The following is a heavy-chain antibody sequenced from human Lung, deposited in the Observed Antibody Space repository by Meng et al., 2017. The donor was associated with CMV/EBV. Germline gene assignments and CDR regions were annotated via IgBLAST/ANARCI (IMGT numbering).Heavy chain of an antibody. D-gene: IGHD2-2*01. CDR3: ALFTRSWFDP. J-gene: IGHJ5*02. CDR1: GFSLSTSEVG. Sequence: QIPLQESGPTLLKPTQTLTLTCTFSGFSLSTSEVGVGWIRQPPGKALEWLAVIYWDDDKRYSPSLKSRLTITKDTSKNQVVLTLTNMDPVDTATYYCALFTRSWFDPWGQGTLVTVSS. CDR2: IYWDDDK. V-gene: IGHV2-5*02.